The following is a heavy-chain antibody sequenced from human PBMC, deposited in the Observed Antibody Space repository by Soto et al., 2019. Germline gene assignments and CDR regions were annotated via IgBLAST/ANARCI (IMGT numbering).Heavy chain of an antibody. CDR2: ISYDGSNK. J-gene: IGHJ4*02. CDR3: AKDGDYGGNDY. Sequence: GGSLRLSCAASGFTFSSYGMHWVRQAPGKGLEWVAVISYDGSNKYYADSVKGRFTISRDNSKNTLYLQMNSLRAEDTAAYYCAKDGDYGGNDYWGQGTLVTVSS. D-gene: IGHD4-17*01. CDR1: GFTFSSYG. V-gene: IGHV3-30*18.